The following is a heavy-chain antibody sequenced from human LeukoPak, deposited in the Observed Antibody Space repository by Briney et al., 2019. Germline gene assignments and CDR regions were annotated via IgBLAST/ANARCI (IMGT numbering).Heavy chain of an antibody. D-gene: IGHD6-19*01. CDR2: ITSGSKYI. CDR1: EFAFSSYS. Sequence: PGGSLRLSCAASEFAFSSYSMNWFRQAPGKGLEWVSSITSGSKYIFSADSVRGRFTISRDNAENSLFLHMKSLRADDTGVYFCARDEETVAGLNGFDLWGQGTLVTVSS. J-gene: IGHJ4*02. V-gene: IGHV3-21*01. CDR3: ARDEETVAGLNGFDL.